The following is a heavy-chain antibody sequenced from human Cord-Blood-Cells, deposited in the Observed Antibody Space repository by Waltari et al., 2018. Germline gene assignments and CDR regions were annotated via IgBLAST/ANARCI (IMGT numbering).Heavy chain of an antibody. J-gene: IGHJ2*01. V-gene: IGHV1-69*01. CDR1: ARPFSTYA. CDR3: ARGPQGYYWYFDL. CDR2: NMPIFGTA. D-gene: IGHD3-3*01. Sequence: QVQLAPSGAEVTKPGSSLKVSGNASARPFSTYATRWVRQAPGQVLVRMGGNMPIFGTANYAQKFQGRVKITADESTSTAYMELSSLRSEDTAVYYCARGPQGYYWYFDLWGRGTLVTVSS.